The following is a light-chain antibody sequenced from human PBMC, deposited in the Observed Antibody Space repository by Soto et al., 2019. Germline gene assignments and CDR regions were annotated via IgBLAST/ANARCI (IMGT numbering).Light chain of an antibody. CDR2: GAS. CDR3: QQYGSSPPLT. J-gene: IGKJ4*01. Sequence: EIVLTQSPATLSVSPGERATLSCRASQSVSSNLAWYQKKPSQAPRLFXYGASSRATGIPDRFSGSGSGTDLTLTISRLETEDFAAYYCQQYGSSPPLTFGGGTKVDI. CDR1: QSVSSN. V-gene: IGKV3-20*01.